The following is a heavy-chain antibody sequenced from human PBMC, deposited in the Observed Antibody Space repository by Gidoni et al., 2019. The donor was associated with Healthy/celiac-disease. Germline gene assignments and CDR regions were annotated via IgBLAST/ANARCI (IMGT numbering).Heavy chain of an antibody. Sequence: EVQLVQSGAEVKKPGESLKNSCKGSGYSFTSDGIGWVRQMPGKGLEWMGIIYPGDSDTRYSPSFQGQVTISADKSISTAYLQWSSLKASYTAMYYCARLRYSGYGNIHSPFDYWVQGTLVTVSS. D-gene: IGHD5-12*01. V-gene: IGHV5-51*01. CDR1: GYSFTSDG. CDR2: IYPGDSDT. J-gene: IGHJ4*02. CDR3: ARLRYSGYGNIHSPFDY.